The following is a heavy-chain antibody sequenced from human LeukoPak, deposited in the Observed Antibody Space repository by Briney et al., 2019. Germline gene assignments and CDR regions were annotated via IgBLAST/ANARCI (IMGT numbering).Heavy chain of an antibody. D-gene: IGHD3-10*01. J-gene: IGHJ4*02. CDR1: GFTVSSNY. CDR3: ARDHYYGSGRIDY. CDR2: IYSGGST. V-gene: IGHV3-53*01. Sequence: GGSLRLSCAASGFTVSSNYMSWVRQAPGKGLEWVSVIYSGGSTYYADSVKGRFTISRDNSKNTLYLQVNSLRAEDTAVYYCARDHYYGSGRIDYWGQGTLVTVSS.